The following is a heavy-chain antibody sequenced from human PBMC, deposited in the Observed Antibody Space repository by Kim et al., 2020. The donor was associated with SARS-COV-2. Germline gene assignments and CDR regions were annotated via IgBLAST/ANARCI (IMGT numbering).Heavy chain of an antibody. V-gene: IGHV4-31*02. J-gene: IGHJ4*02. D-gene: IGHD6-6*01. Sequence: PSLKSRVTISVDTSKNQFSLKLSSVTAADTAVYYCARGGSSLRGFESIDYWGQGTLVTVSS. CDR3: ARGGSSLRGFESIDY.